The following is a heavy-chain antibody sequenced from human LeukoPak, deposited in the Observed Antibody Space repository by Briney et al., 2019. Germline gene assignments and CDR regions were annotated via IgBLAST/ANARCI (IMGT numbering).Heavy chain of an antibody. CDR3: ARGLRLGESLNY. Sequence: GGSLRLSCAASGFTFSSHWMHWVRQAPGKGLEWVSSISSSSSYIYYADSVKGRFTISRDNAKNSLYLQVNSLGAEDTAVYYCARGLRLGESLNYWGQGTLVTVSS. CDR1: GFTFSSHW. J-gene: IGHJ4*02. V-gene: IGHV3-21*01. D-gene: IGHD3-16*01. CDR2: ISSSSSYI.